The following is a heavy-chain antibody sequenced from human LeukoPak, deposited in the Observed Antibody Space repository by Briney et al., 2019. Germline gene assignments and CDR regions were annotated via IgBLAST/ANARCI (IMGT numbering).Heavy chain of an antibody. V-gene: IGHV3-21*01. Sequence: GGSLRLSCAASGFTFSSYRMTWVRQAPGKGLEWVSSISSSSSYIYYADSVKGRFTISRDNAKNSLYLQMNSLRAEDTAVYYCARDLEGAGFDYWGQGTLVTVSS. CDR3: ARDLEGAGFDY. CDR2: ISSSSSYI. CDR1: GFTFSSYR. J-gene: IGHJ4*02.